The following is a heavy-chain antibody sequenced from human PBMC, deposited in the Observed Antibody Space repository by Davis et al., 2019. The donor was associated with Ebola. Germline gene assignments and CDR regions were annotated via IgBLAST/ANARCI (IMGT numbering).Heavy chain of an antibody. CDR1: GFTFSNYA. J-gene: IGHJ6*02. D-gene: IGHD2-2*02. Sequence: GESLKISCAASGFTFSNYAMSWVRQAPGKGLEWVSGISGSGATTYYADSVKGRFTISRDNAKNSLYLQMNSLRAEDTAVYYCARDQVPAAINYYGMDVWGQGTTVTVSS. V-gene: IGHV3-23*01. CDR3: ARDQVPAAINYYGMDV. CDR2: ISGSGATT.